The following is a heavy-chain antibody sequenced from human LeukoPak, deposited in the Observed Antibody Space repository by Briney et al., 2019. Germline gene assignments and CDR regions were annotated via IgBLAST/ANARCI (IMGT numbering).Heavy chain of an antibody. D-gene: IGHD4-23*01. V-gene: IGHV3-9*01. J-gene: IGHJ4*02. CDR2: VSWNSGSI. CDR1: GFTFDDYA. CDR3: TKSIAGNPQTYFDY. Sequence: GGSLRLSCAASGFTFDDYAMHWVRQAPGKGLEWVSGVSWNSGSIGYADSVKGRFTISRDNAKNSLYLQMNSLRAEDTALYYCTKSIAGNPQTYFDYWDQGTLVTVSS.